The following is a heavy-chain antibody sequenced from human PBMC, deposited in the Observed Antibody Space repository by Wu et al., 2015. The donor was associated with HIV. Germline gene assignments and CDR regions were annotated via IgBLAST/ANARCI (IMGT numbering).Heavy chain of an antibody. CDR3: ARDRYSGYVRPGRGFDY. J-gene: IGHJ4*02. V-gene: IGHV1-69*13. CDR1: GGTFSSYA. Sequence: QVQLVQSGAEVKKPGSSVKVSCKASGGTFSSYAISWVRQAPGQGLEWMGRIIPIFGTANYAQKFQGRVTITADESTSTAYMELCSLRSEDTAVYYCARDRYSGYVRPGRGFDYWGQGTLVTVSS. CDR2: IIPIFGTA. D-gene: IGHD5-12*01.